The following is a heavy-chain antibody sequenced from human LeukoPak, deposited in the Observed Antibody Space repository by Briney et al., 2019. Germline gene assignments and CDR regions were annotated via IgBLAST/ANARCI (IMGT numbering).Heavy chain of an antibody. D-gene: IGHD6-6*01. J-gene: IGHJ5*02. V-gene: IGHV4-59*01. CDR3: ARCIGSSSFARWFDP. CDR1: GGSISSYY. Sequence: SETLSLTCTVSGGSISSYYWSWIRQPPGKGLEWIGYIYYSGSTNYNPSLRSRVTISVDTSKNQFSLKLSSVTAADTAVYYCARCIGSSSFARWFDPWGQGTLVTVSS. CDR2: IYYSGST.